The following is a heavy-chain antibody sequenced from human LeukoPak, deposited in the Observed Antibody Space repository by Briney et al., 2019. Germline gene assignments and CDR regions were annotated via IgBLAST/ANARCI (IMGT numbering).Heavy chain of an antibody. J-gene: IGHJ3*02. CDR2: ISYDGSNK. Sequence: GRTLRLSCAASGFTYNSYGMHWVRQAPGKGLEWVAVISYDGSNKYYADSVKGRFTISRDNSKNTLYLQMNSLRAEDTAVYYCAKVWATHAMADAFDIWGQGTMVTVSS. D-gene: IGHD5-18*01. V-gene: IGHV3-30*18. CDR1: GFTYNSYG. CDR3: AKVWATHAMADAFDI.